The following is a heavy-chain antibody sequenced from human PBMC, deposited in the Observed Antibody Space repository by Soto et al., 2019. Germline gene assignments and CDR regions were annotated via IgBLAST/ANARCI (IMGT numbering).Heavy chain of an antibody. CDR2: INPNSGGT. Sequence: GASVKVSCKASGYTFTGYYMHWVRQAPGQGLEWMGWINPNSGGTNYAQKFQGWVTMTRDTSISTAYMELSRLRSDDTAVYYCARAYSGRYDDFDIWGQGTMVTV. CDR3: ARAYSGRYDDFDI. J-gene: IGHJ3*02. V-gene: IGHV1-2*04. D-gene: IGHD1-26*01. CDR1: GYTFTGYY.